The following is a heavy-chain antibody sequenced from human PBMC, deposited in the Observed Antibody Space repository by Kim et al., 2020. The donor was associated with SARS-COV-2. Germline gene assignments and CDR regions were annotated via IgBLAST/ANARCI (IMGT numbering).Heavy chain of an antibody. Sequence: GGSLRLSCAASGFTVSSNYMSWVRQAPGKGLEWVSVIYSGGSTYYADSVKGRFTISRHNSKNTLYLQMNSLRAEDTAVYYCARGEPELRFFSYYYYMDVWGKGTTVTVSS. V-gene: IGHV3-53*04. D-gene: IGHD3-3*01. CDR3: ARGEPELRFFSYYYYMDV. J-gene: IGHJ6*03. CDR2: IYSGGST. CDR1: GFTVSSNY.